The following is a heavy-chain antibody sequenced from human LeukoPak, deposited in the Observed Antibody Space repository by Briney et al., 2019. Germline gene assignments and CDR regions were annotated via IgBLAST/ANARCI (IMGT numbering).Heavy chain of an antibody. J-gene: IGHJ4*02. Sequence: ASVKVSCKVSGYTLTELSMHWVRQAPGKGLEWMGGFDPEDGETIYAQKFQGRVTTTEDTSTDTAYMELSSLRSEDTAVYYCATGRACGGDCYKYYFDYWGQGTLVTVSS. CDR2: FDPEDGET. D-gene: IGHD2-21*02. V-gene: IGHV1-24*01. CDR1: GYTLTELS. CDR3: ATGRACGGDCYKYYFDY.